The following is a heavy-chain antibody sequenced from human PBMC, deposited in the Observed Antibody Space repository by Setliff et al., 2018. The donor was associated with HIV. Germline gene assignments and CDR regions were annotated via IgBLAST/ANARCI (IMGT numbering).Heavy chain of an antibody. D-gene: IGHD3-10*01. CDR1: ELTFSNYA. Sequence: GGSLRLSCAASELTFSNYAMTWVRQAPGKGLEWVANINHDGSEKYYVDSVKGRFTISRDNAKNSLYLQMDSLRAEDTAVYYCASLYGDYGYWGHGTQVTVSS. V-gene: IGHV3-7*01. CDR2: INHDGSEK. CDR3: ASLYGDYGY. J-gene: IGHJ4*01.